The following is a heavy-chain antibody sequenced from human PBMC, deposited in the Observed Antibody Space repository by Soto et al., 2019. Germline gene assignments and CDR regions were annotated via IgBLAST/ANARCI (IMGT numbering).Heavy chain of an antibody. CDR1: GFTFSSYA. CDR3: AKDSYTYYYDSSGYYTEY. V-gene: IGHV3-23*01. D-gene: IGHD3-22*01. Sequence: PGGSLRLSCAASGFTFSSYAMSWVSQAPGTGLQWVSAISGSGGSTYYADSVKGRFTISRDNSKSTLYLQMNSLRAEDTAVYYCAKDSYTYYYDSSGYYTEYWGQGTLVTVSS. J-gene: IGHJ4*02. CDR2: ISGSGGST.